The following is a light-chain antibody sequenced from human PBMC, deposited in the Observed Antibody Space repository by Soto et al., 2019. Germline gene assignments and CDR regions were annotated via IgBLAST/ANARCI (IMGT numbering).Light chain of an antibody. CDR3: QQRHAWPPNS. Sequence: EIVLTQFPATLSLSPGDRATLSCRASQSVPSYLAWYQQKPGQAPRLLVYDISNRATGIPARFTGSGSGTDQPLILIRRDAEGCAVYYCQQRHAWPPNSFGERTKLVI. J-gene: IGKJ2*03. CDR1: QSVPSY. CDR2: DIS. V-gene: IGKV3-11*01.